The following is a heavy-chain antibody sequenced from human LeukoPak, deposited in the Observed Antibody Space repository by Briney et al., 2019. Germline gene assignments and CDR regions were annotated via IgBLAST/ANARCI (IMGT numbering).Heavy chain of an antibody. J-gene: IGHJ4*02. CDR2: IKEDGSDK. CDR3: AKTSSGSYSGFDY. Sequence: GGSLRLSCAASGFRFTTYWMTWVRQAPGKGLEWVANIKEDGSDKHYVDSVKGRFTISRDNSKNTLYLQMNSLRAEDTAVYYCAKTSSGSYSGFDYWGQGTLVTVSS. D-gene: IGHD1-26*01. V-gene: IGHV3-7*03. CDR1: GFRFTTYW.